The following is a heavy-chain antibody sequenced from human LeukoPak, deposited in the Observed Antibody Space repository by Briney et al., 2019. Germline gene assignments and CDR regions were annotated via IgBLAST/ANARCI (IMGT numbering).Heavy chain of an antibody. D-gene: IGHD3-22*01. V-gene: IGHV4-61*05. CDR3: ARGTMMVGP. Sequence: PSETLSLTCTVSGGSISSSSYYWGWIRQPPGKGLEWIGFVYYSGSTNYNPSLESRVTISVDTSKNQFSLKLSSVTAADTAVYYCARGTMMVGPWGQGTLVTVSS. J-gene: IGHJ5*02. CDR2: VYYSGST. CDR1: GGSISSSSYY.